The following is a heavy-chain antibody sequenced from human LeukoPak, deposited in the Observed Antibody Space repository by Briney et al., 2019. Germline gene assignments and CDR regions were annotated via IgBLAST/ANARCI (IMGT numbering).Heavy chain of an antibody. CDR3: ARDDTGRGGEFDY. J-gene: IGHJ4*02. D-gene: IGHD1-26*01. V-gene: IGHV3-21*01. CDR2: ISSSSSYI. Sequence: GGSLTLSCAASGFTFSSYSMNWVRQAPGKGLAWVSSISSSSSYIYYADSVKGRFTISRDNAVNSLYLQMNSLRAEDTAVYYCARDDTGRGGEFDYWGQGTLVTVSS. CDR1: GFTFSSYS.